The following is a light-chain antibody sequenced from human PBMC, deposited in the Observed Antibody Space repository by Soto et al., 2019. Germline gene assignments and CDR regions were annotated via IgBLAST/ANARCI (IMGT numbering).Light chain of an antibody. J-gene: IGLJ1*01. CDR3: SSSTSTSTLYV. CDR2: EVS. CDR1: NSDIGTYNY. Sequence: QSALTQPASVSGSPGQSITISCTGSNSDIGTYNYVSWYQQLPGKAPKLVISEVSNRPSGISGRFSGSKSGNAASLTISGLQAEDEATYYCSSSTSTSTLYVFGPGTKLTVL. V-gene: IGLV2-14*01.